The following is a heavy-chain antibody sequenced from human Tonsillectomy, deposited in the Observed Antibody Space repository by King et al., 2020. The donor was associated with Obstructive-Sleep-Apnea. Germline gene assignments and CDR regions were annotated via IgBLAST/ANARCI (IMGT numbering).Heavy chain of an antibody. CDR2: ISYDGNTK. CDR3: AKDPGRLSIAPAVDYYYGMDV. V-gene: IGHV3-30*04. J-gene: IGHJ6*02. Sequence: QLQESGGGVVQPGRSLRLSCVDSGFTFSGYAMDWVRQAPGKGLEWVAVISYDGNTKYYADSVKGRFTISRDNSKKTLYLQMNSLRADDTAVYFCAKDPGRLSIAPAVDYYYGMDVWGHGTTVSVSS. D-gene: IGHD6-13*01. CDR1: GFTFSGYA.